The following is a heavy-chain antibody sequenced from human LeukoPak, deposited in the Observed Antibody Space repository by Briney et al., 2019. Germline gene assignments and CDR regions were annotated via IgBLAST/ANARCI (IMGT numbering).Heavy chain of an antibody. J-gene: IGHJ6*02. CDR3: AKDMGGYSIXYYAMVV. V-gene: IGHV3-9*01. D-gene: IGHD4-23*01. CDR1: GFTFDDYA. Sequence: GGSLRLSCAASGFTFDDYAMHWVRQAPGKGLEWVSGITWNGDSIGYADSVKGRFTISRDNAKNSLHLQMNSLRPEDTALYHCAKDMGGYSIXYYAMVVWGQGTXVTVSS. CDR2: ITWNGDSI.